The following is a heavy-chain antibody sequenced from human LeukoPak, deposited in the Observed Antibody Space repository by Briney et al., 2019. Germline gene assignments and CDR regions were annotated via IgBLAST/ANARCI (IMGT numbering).Heavy chain of an antibody. J-gene: IGHJ3*02. D-gene: IGHD3-22*01. CDR2: INPNSGT. Sequence: GASVKVSCKASGYTFTGYYMHWVRQAPGQGLEWMGWINPNSGTNYAQKFQGRVTMTRDTSISTAYMELSRLRSDDTAVYYCARDYDKWPPDAFDIWGQETMVTVSS. CDR3: ARDYDKWPPDAFDI. V-gene: IGHV1-2*02. CDR1: GYTFTGYY.